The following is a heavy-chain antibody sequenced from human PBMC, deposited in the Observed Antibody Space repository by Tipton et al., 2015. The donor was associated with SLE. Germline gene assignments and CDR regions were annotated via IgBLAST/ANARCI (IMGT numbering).Heavy chain of an antibody. Sequence: TLSLTCTVSGGSISSYYWSWIRQPPGKGLEWIGYIYYSGSTNYNPSLKSRVTISVDTSKNQFSLKLSSVTAADTAVYYCARRWRQQLVDAFDIWGQGTMVTVSS. CDR2: IYYSGST. CDR1: GGSISSYY. CDR3: ARRWRQQLVDAFDI. V-gene: IGHV4-59*12. D-gene: IGHD6-13*01. J-gene: IGHJ3*02.